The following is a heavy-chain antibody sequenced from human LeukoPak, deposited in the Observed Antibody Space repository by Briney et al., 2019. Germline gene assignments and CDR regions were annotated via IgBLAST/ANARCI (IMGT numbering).Heavy chain of an antibody. D-gene: IGHD2-2*01. CDR1: GGSFSGYY. J-gene: IGHJ6*02. V-gene: IGHV4-34*01. CDR3: ARVRLHCSSTSCSYYYYYGMDV. Sequence: SETLSLTCAVYGGSFSGYYWSWIRQPPGKGLEWIGEINHSGSTNYNPSLKSRVTISVDTSKNQFSLKLSSVTAADTAVYYCARVRLHCSSTSCSYYYYYGMDVWGRGTTVTVSS. CDR2: INHSGST.